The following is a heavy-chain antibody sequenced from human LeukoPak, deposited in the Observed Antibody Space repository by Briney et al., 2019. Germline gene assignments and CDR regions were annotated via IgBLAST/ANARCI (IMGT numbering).Heavy chain of an antibody. CDR3: ARGGGYSSGWYGWGYYYYYMDV. J-gene: IGHJ6*03. V-gene: IGHV1-69*06. CDR2: IIPIFGTA. CDR1: GGTFSSYA. D-gene: IGHD6-19*01. Sequence: SVKVSCKASGGTFSSYAISWVRQAPGQGLEWMGGIIPIFGTANYAQKFQGRVTITADKSTSTAYMELSSLRSEDTAVYYCARGGGYSSGWYGWGYYYYYMDVWGKGTTVTISS.